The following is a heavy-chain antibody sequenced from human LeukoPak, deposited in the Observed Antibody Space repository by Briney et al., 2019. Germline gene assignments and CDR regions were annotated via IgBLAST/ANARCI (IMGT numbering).Heavy chain of an antibody. CDR1: GGSISSGDYY. V-gene: IGHV4-30-4*01. CDR2: IYYSGIT. J-gene: IGHJ4*02. Sequence: SQTLSLTCTVSGGSISSGDYYWSWIRQPPGKGLEWIGYIYYSGITYYNPSLKSRVTIPVDTSKNQFSLKLRSVTAADTAVYYCARERRGMTQLDYWGQGTLVTVSS. CDR3: ARERRGMTQLDY.